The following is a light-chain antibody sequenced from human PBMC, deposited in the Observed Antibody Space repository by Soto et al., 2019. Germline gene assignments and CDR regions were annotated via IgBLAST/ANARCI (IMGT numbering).Light chain of an antibody. J-gene: IGKJ4*01. CDR2: DAS. CDR3: QQRRNWPT. Sequence: EVVLTQSPDTLSLSPGETATLSCRASQDVSIYVAWYQKRPGQPPRLVVYDASKMDTGIPARFSGSGSGTVFTLTIATLEPEDLGVYYCQQRRNWPTFGGGTKVEI. V-gene: IGKV3-11*01. CDR1: QDVSIY.